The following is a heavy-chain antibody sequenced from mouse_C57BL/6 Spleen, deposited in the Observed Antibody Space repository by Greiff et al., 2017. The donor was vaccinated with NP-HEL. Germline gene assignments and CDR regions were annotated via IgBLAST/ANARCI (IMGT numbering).Heavy chain of an antibody. D-gene: IGHD2-4*01. CDR3: ASIHYDYDGYAMDY. CDR2: IYPGDGDT. V-gene: IGHV1-82*01. J-gene: IGHJ4*01. CDR1: GYAFSSSW. Sequence: VQLQQSGPELVKPGASVKISCKASGYAFSSSWMNWVKQRPGKGLEWIGRIYPGDGDTNYNGKFKGKATLTADKSSSTAYMQLSSLTSEDSAVYFCASIHYDYDGYAMDYWGQGTSVTVSS.